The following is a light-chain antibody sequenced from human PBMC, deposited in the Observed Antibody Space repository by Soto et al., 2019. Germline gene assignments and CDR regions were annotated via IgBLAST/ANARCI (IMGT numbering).Light chain of an antibody. CDR2: GAS. V-gene: IGKV3-15*01. CDR3: QQYNNWPTDRT. J-gene: IGKJ4*02. Sequence: EIVMTQSPATLSLSPGEIATLSCGAGQSVSSNLAWYQQKPGQARRLLIYGASTRATGIPARFSGSGSETEFTLLIRSLKSEDFAIYFCQQYNNWPTDRTFGEGTKVEI. CDR1: QSVSSN.